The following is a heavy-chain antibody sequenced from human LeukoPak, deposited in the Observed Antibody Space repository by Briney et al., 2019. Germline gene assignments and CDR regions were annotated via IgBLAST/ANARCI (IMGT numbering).Heavy chain of an antibody. D-gene: IGHD6-13*01. Sequence: SVKVSCKASGYTFTSYDINWVRQATGQGLEWMGGIIPIFGTANYAQKFQGRVTITTDESTSTAYMEPSSLRSEDTAVYYCARGSSSWVPTHYYYYYMDVWGKGTTVTVSS. CDR2: IIPIFGTA. J-gene: IGHJ6*03. CDR3: ARGSSSWVPTHYYYYYMDV. V-gene: IGHV1-69*05. CDR1: GYTFTSYD.